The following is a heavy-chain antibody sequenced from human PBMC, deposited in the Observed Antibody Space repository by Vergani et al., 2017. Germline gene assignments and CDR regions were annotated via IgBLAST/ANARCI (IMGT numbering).Heavy chain of an antibody. Sequence: QVQLVESGGGVVQPGRSLRLSCAASGFTFSSYGMHWVRQAPGKGLEWVAVISYDGSNKYYADSVKGRFTISRDNSKNTLYLQMNSLRAEETAVYYCAREVATTFDYWGQGTLVTVSS. V-gene: IGHV3-30*03. CDR3: AREVATTFDY. CDR2: ISYDGSNK. CDR1: GFTFSSYG. J-gene: IGHJ4*02. D-gene: IGHD4-23*01.